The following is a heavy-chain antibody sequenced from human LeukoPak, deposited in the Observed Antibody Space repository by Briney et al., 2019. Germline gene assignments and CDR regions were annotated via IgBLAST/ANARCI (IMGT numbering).Heavy chain of an antibody. D-gene: IGHD3-10*01. V-gene: IGHV3-48*01. CDR2: ISSSSITI. Sequence: PGGSLRLSCAASGFTFSGYSMNWVRQAPGKGLEWVSYISSSSITIYYADSVKGRFTISRDNVKNLLELQMNSLRAEDTAMYFCARFYGSGRYRPFDPWGQGTLVTVSS. J-gene: IGHJ5*02. CDR1: GFTFSGYS. CDR3: ARFYGSGRYRPFDP.